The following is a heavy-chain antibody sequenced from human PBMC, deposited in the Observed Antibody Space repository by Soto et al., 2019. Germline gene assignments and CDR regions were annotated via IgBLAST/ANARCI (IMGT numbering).Heavy chain of an antibody. D-gene: IGHD1-1*01. Sequence: ASVKVSCKASGYTFTSYYMHWVRQAPGQGLEWMGIINPSGGSTSYAQKFQGRVTMTRDTSTSTVYMELSSLRSEDTAVYYCASAGISDPPVYYYYYMDVWGKGTTVTVSS. CDR1: GYTFTSYY. V-gene: IGHV1-46*01. J-gene: IGHJ6*03. CDR3: ASAGISDPPVYYYYYMDV. CDR2: INPSGGST.